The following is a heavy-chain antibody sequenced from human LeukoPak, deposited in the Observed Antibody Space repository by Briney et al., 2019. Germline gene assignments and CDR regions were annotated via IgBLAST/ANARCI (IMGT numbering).Heavy chain of an antibody. J-gene: IGHJ3*02. V-gene: IGHV4-38-2*02. CDR3: ARGGQPYYDVLTGHGGAFDI. CDR2: IYQSGST. D-gene: IGHD3-9*01. Sequence: PSETLSLTCSVSGYSIRYGYHWGWIRQPPGKWLEWIGSIYQSGSTYDNPSLKSRVTMSVDTSKNQFSLKLSSVTAADTAVYYCARGGQPYYDVLTGHGGAFDIWGQGTMVTVSS. CDR1: GYSIRYGYH.